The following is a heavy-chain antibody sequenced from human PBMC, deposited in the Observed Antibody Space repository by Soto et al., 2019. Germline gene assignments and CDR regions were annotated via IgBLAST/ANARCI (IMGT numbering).Heavy chain of an antibody. D-gene: IGHD6-19*01. J-gene: IGHJ2*01. CDR3: ARDSSDWHRYLDL. V-gene: IGHV6-1*01. Sequence: SQTLSLTCAISGDSVSSDISIWNWIRQSPSRDLEWLGRTYYRSKWYNEYAVSVKSLIAITPHTSKNQLSLQLNSVTPEATAVTCCARDSSDWHRYLDLCGRGTLVTLSS. CDR1: GDSVSSDISI. CDR2: TYYRSKWYN.